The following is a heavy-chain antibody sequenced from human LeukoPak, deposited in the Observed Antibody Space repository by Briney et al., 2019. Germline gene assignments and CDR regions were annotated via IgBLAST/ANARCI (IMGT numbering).Heavy chain of an antibody. D-gene: IGHD1-1*01. CDR3: ARTPLERIYGMDV. CDR1: GYTFTGYY. Sequence: GASVKVSCTASGYTFTGYYMHWVRQAPGQGLEWMGWINPNSGGINYAQTFQGRVTMTRDTAISTAYMELSRLRSEDTAVYYCARTPLERIYGMDVWGQGTTVSVSS. CDR2: INPNSGGI. V-gene: IGHV1-2*02. J-gene: IGHJ6*02.